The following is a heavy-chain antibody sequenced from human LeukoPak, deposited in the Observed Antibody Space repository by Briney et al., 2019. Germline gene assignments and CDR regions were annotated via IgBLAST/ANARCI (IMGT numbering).Heavy chain of an antibody. CDR1: GFTFSSYG. J-gene: IGHJ3*02. D-gene: IGHD3-16*02. V-gene: IGHV3-23*01. Sequence: GGTLRLSRAASGFTFSSYGMSWVRQAPGKGLEWVSAISGSGGSTYYADSVKGRFIISRDNSKNTLNLQMNSLRAEDTAVYYCAKDDYVWGRYRYSAFDIWGQGTMVTVSS. CDR3: AKDDYVWGRYRYSAFDI. CDR2: ISGSGGST.